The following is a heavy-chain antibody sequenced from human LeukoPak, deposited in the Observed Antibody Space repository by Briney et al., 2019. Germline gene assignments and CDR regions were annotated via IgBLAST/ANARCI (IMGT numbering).Heavy chain of an antibody. J-gene: IGHJ4*02. CDR1: GGSISSYY. CDR2: IYYSGST. Sequence: PSETLSLTCTVSGGSISSYYWSWLRQPPGKGLEWIGYIYYSGSTNYNPSLKSRVTISVDTSKNQFSLKLSSVTAADTAVYYCARGYDSSGSTFDYWGQGTLVTVSS. D-gene: IGHD3-22*01. V-gene: IGHV4-59*01. CDR3: ARGYDSSGSTFDY.